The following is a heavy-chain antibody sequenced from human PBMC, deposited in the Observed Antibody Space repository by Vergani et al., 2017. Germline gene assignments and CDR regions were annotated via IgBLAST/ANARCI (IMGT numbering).Heavy chain of an antibody. J-gene: IGHJ4*02. V-gene: IGHV3-48*03. Sequence: EVQLVESGGGLVQPGGSLRLSCAASGFTFSSYEMNWVRQAPGKGLEWVSYISSSGSTIYYADSVKGRFTISRDNSKNTLYLQMNSLRAGDTAVYYCARFPCYDILTGLKGLRNHFDYWGQGTLVTVSS. CDR3: ARFPCYDILTGLKGLRNHFDY. D-gene: IGHD3-9*01. CDR1: GFTFSSYE. CDR2: ISSSGSTI.